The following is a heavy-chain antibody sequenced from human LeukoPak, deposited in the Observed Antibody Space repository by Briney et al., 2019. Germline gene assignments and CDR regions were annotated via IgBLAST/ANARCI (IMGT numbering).Heavy chain of an antibody. CDR3: ARVGCSGGTCYSRDFDF. V-gene: IGHV4-34*01. CDR2: INHSGNT. J-gene: IGHJ4*02. Sequence: SETLSLTCAVYGGSFSGYYWSWIRQPPGKGLEWIAEINHSGNTNYNPSLKSRVTISVDTSKNQFSLNLISLTAADTAVHYCARVGCSGGTCYSRDFDFWGQGNLVTVSS. CDR1: GGSFSGYY. D-gene: IGHD2-15*01.